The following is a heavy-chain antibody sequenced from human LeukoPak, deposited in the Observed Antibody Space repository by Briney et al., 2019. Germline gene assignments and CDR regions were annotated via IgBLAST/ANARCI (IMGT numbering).Heavy chain of an antibody. Sequence: SVNVSCKASGGTFSSYAISWVRQAPGQGLEWMGGIIPIFGTANCAQKFQGRVTITADESTSTAYMELSSLRSEDTAVYYCATRTTHYYDSSHHAFDIWGQGTMVTVSS. CDR2: IIPIFGTA. D-gene: IGHD3-22*01. CDR3: ATRTTHYYDSSHHAFDI. J-gene: IGHJ3*02. V-gene: IGHV1-69*13. CDR1: GGTFSSYA.